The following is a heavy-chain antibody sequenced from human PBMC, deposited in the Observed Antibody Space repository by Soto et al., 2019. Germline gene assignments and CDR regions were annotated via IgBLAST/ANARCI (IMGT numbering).Heavy chain of an antibody. CDR2: IYYSGST. V-gene: IGHV4-39*01. J-gene: IGHJ5*02. Sequence: PSETLSLTCTVSGGSISSSSFHWGWIRQPPGKGLEWIGSIYYSGSTYYSPSLKSRVTISVGTSKNQFSLKLSSVTAADTAVYYCARRERAAGTDWWFDPWGHGTLVT. CDR3: ARRERAAGTDWWFDP. D-gene: IGHD6-13*01. CDR1: GGSISSSSFH.